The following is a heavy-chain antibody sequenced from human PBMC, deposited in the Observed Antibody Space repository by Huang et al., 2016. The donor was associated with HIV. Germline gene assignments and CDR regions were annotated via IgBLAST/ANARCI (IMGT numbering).Heavy chain of an antibody. J-gene: IGHJ6*03. V-gene: IGHV3-30*03. CDR2: VSNDGNEK. CDR3: LPAGHVSHYYYMDV. Sequence: QGRLVESGGGVVQPGRSLRLSCAASGFSFTSYDMKWVRQVPGKGWDWGAFVSNDGNEKYYADTVKGRFTISRDNFKNPLYLQMNSLRTGDTAVYFCLPAGHVSHYYYMDVWGKGTTVIVSS. CDR1: GFSFTSYD.